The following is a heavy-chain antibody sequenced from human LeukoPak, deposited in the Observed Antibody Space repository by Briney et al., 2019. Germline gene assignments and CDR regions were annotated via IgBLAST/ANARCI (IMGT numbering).Heavy chain of an antibody. CDR1: GFTFSSYA. CDR3: AKYTDYGGNFYFDY. V-gene: IGHV3-23*01. D-gene: IGHD4-23*01. J-gene: IGHJ4*02. CDR2: ISGSGGST. Sequence: PGGSLRLSCAASGFTFSSYAMSWVRQAPGKGLEWVSGISGSGGSTYYADSVKGRFTISTDNSRNTLYLQMNSLRAEDTAVYYCAKYTDYGGNFYFDYWGQGTPVTVSS.